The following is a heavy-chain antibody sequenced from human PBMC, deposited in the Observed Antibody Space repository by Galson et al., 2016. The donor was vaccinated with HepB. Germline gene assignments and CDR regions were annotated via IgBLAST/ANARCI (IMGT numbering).Heavy chain of an antibody. CDR2: ISRSGDST. V-gene: IGHV3-23*01. Sequence: SLRLSCAASGFTFNNYGMTWVRQAPGKGLEVVSSISRSGDSTDYADSVKGRFIISRDNTKNTLSLQMNSLRAEDTAVYYCVQGGTVPAVWGKGTTVTVSS. D-gene: IGHD1-1*01. CDR1: GFTFNNYG. J-gene: IGHJ6*03. CDR3: VQGGTVPAV.